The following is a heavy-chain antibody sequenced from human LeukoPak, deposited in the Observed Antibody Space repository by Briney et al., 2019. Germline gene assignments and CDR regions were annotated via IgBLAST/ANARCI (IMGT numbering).Heavy chain of an antibody. CDR3: AKDERGSGSYYRYFDY. Sequence: GSLRLSCAASGFTFSSYAMSWVRQAPGKGLEWVSAISGSGGSTYYADSVKGRFTISRDNSKNTLYLQMNSLRAEDTAVYYCAKDERGSGSYYRYFDYWGQGTLVTVYS. V-gene: IGHV3-23*01. CDR2: ISGSGGST. J-gene: IGHJ4*02. CDR1: GFTFSSYA. D-gene: IGHD1-26*01.